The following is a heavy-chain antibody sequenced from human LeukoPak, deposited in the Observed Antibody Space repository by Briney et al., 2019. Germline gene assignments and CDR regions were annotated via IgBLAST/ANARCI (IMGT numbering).Heavy chain of an antibody. CDR1: GFAFSRFA. CDR2: ISPSGAET. V-gene: IGHV3-23*01. D-gene: IGHD1-26*01. J-gene: IGHJ4*02. CDR3: AKPSGSHPNYYLDS. Sequence: GGSLRLSCVPSGFAFSRFAMSWVRQAPGRGLEWVSAISPSGAETFAADSVRGRFTISRDNSKNTLYLQMNSLRVGDTALYYCAKPSGSHPNYYLDSWGPGTLVTVSS.